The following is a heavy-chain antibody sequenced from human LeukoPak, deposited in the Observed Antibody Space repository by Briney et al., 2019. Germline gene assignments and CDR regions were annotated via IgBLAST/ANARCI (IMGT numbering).Heavy chain of an antibody. D-gene: IGHD3-10*01. V-gene: IGHV4-39*01. Sequence: PSETLSLTCTASGGSISSTSYYWGWIRQPPGKGLKWIGSIYYSGSTYYNPSLKSRVTISVDTSKNQFSLKLSSVTAADTAVYYCATRTMVRGVRYWGQGTLVTVSS. CDR1: GGSISSTSYY. J-gene: IGHJ4*02. CDR2: IYYSGST. CDR3: ATRTMVRGVRY.